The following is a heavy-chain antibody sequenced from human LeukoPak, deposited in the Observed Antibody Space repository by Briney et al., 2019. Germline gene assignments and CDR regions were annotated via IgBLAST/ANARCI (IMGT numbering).Heavy chain of an antibody. D-gene: IGHD3-10*01. V-gene: IGHV3-21*01. CDR3: ARSVVLWFGELRPIDY. Sequence: PGGSLRLSCAASGFTFSSYSMNWVRQAPGKGLEWVSSISSSSSYIYYADSVKGRFTISRDNAKNTLYLQMNSLRAEDTAVYYCARSVVLWFGELRPIDYWGQGTLVTVSS. CDR2: ISSSSSYI. J-gene: IGHJ4*02. CDR1: GFTFSSYS.